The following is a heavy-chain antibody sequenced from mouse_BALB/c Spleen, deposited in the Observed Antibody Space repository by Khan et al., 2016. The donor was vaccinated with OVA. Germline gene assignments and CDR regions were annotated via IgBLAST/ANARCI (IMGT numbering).Heavy chain of an antibody. D-gene: IGHD1-1*02. CDR2: ISTNYGAA. J-gene: IGHJ3*01. CDR1: GYTFTDYA. Sequence: QVQLQQSGAELVRPGVSVKISCRAGGYTFTDYAMHWVKQRHAKSLEWIGVISTNYGAADYNQKFQGKASMTVDRSSSTVYMELARLTSEDSAIXYCVRGGKFAYWGQGTLVTVSA. V-gene: IGHV1S137*01. CDR3: VRGGKFAY.